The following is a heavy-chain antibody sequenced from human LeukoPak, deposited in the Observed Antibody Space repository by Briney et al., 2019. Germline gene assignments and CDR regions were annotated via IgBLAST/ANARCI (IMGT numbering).Heavy chain of an antibody. CDR2: INPDSGGT. Sequence: RASVKVSCKASGYTFTGYYMHWVRQAPGQGLEWMGWINPDSGGTNYAQKFQGRVTMTRDTSISTAYMELSRLRSDDTAVYFCGLGGISPHANWFDPWGQGTLVTVSS. D-gene: IGHD6-13*01. V-gene: IGHV1-2*02. CDR3: GLGGISPHANWFDP. CDR1: GYTFTGYY. J-gene: IGHJ5*02.